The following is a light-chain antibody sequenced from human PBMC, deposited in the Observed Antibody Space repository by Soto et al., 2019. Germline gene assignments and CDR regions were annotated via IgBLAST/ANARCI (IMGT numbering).Light chain of an antibody. Sequence: EIVMTQSPATLSVSPGERATLSCRASQSVSSNLAWYQQKPGQAPRLLIYGASTRATGIPARFSGSGSGTEFTLTISSLQSEDFPVYYCQQYNNWPPWTFGPGTKVDIK. CDR1: QSVSSN. CDR3: QQYNNWPPWT. V-gene: IGKV3-15*01. J-gene: IGKJ3*01. CDR2: GAS.